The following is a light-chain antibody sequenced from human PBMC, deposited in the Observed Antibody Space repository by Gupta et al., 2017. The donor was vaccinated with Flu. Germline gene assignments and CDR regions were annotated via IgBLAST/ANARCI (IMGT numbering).Light chain of an antibody. CDR1: QTISNY. CDR2: DAS. Sequence: IQMTQSPSTLSASVGDRVTITCRASQTISNYLAWYQQKPGQAPKLLIYDASTLESGVPSRFSGSGSGTDCTFTITRLQPDDFATYHCQQYSTDASTFGQGTKLEIK. CDR3: QQYSTDAST. V-gene: IGKV1-5*03. J-gene: IGKJ1*01.